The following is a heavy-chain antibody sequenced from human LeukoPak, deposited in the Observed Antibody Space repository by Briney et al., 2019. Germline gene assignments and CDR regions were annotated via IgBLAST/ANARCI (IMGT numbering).Heavy chain of an antibody. D-gene: IGHD6-19*01. CDR2: ISDSGRST. Sequence: PGGSLRLSCAASGFTFSNYAMSWVRLAPGEGLEWVSTISDSGRSTNYADSVKGRFTISRDNSKNTLSLQMNSLRAEDTAAYYCAKDLRSSGLANYYFGYWGQGTLVTVSS. CDR3: AKDLRSSGLANYYFGY. V-gene: IGHV3-23*01. CDR1: GFTFSNYA. J-gene: IGHJ4*02.